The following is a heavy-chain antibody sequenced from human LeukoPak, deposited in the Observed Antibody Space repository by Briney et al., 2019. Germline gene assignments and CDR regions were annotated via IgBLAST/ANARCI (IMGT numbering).Heavy chain of an antibody. D-gene: IGHD3-22*01. CDR1: GGTFSSYA. Sequence: GSSVKVSCKASGGTFSSYAISWVRQAPGQGLEWMGGIIPIFGTANYAQKFQGRVTITTDESTSTAYMELSSLRSEDTAVYYCAIRITMTLGAFDIWGQGTMVTVSS. J-gene: IGHJ3*02. CDR2: IIPIFGTA. CDR3: AIRITMTLGAFDI. V-gene: IGHV1-69*05.